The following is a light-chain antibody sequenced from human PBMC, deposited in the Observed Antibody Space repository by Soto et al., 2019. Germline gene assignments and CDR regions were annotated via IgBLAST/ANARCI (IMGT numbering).Light chain of an antibody. CDR3: QQSYSTPRT. Sequence: DIPMTQSPSSLSASVGDRVTITCRASQSISSYLNWYQQKPGKAPKLLIYAASSLQSGVPSRFSGCGSGTEFTLTISSLQPEDFATYYCQQSYSTPRTFGTGTKLEIK. J-gene: IGKJ2*02. CDR2: AAS. CDR1: QSISSY. V-gene: IGKV1-39*01.